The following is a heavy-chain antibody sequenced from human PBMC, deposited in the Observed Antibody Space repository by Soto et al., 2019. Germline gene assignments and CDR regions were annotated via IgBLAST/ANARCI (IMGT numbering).Heavy chain of an antibody. Sequence: GGSLRLSCAASGFTFSSYAMSWGRQAPGKGLEWVSAISGSGGSTYYADSVKGRFTISRDNSKNTLYLQMNSLRAEDTAVYYCAKGYYGDYDNYYYGMDVWGQGTTVTVSS. J-gene: IGHJ6*02. CDR2: ISGSGGST. CDR3: AKGYYGDYDNYYYGMDV. D-gene: IGHD4-17*01. V-gene: IGHV3-23*01. CDR1: GFTFSSYA.